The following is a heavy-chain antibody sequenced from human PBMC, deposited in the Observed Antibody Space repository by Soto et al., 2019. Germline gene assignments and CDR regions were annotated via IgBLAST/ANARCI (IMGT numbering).Heavy chain of an antibody. D-gene: IGHD3-9*01. CDR2: ISHEVLRI. CDR1: GFIFSSFA. J-gene: IGHJ4*02. Sequence: QEQLVESGGGVVQPGRSLRLSCAASGFIFSSFALHWVRQAPGKGLEWVAAISHEVLRIHYADSVKGRFTISRDNSKNSQHLQMTSLRAEDTAMYYCTRSYDTFTGSYLSVDYWGLGTLVTVSS. CDR3: TRSYDTFTGSYLSVDY. V-gene: IGHV3-30*04.